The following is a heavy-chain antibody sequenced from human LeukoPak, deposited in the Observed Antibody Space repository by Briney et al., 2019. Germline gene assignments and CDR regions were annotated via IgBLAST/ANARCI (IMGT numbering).Heavy chain of an antibody. CDR3: AKDIPSSLGGGVDAFDI. V-gene: IGHV3-23*01. CDR2: ISGSGGST. D-gene: IGHD7-27*01. J-gene: IGHJ3*02. Sequence: PGGSLRLSCAASGFTFSSYAMSWVRQAPGKGLEWVSAISGSGGSTYYADSVKGRFTISRDNSKNTLYLQMNSLRAEDTAVYYCAKDIPSSLGGGVDAFDIWGQGTMVTVSS. CDR1: GFTFSSYA.